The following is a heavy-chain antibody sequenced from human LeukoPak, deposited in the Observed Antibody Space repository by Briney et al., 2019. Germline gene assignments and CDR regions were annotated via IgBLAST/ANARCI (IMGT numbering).Heavy chain of an antibody. CDR2: IYYSGNT. Sequence: PSETLSLTCTVSGASISSYYWSWIRQSPGKGLEWIGYIYYSGNTNYNPSLKSRVTISVDTSKNQFPLKLSSVTAADTAVYYCASSRPDGYNYLGYWGQGTLVTVSS. J-gene: IGHJ4*02. V-gene: IGHV4-59*08. D-gene: IGHD5-24*01. CDR1: GASISSYY. CDR3: ASSRPDGYNYLGY.